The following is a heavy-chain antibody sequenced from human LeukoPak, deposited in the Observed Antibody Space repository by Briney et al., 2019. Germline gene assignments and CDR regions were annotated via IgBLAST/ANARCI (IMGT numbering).Heavy chain of an antibody. CDR2: IYYSGST. Sequence: SETLSLTCTVSGGSISSGGYYWSWIRQHPGKGLGWLGYIYYSGSTYYNPSLKSRVTISVDTSKNQFSLKLSSVTAADTAVYYCAREVYGDHRFDYWGQGTLVTVSS. V-gene: IGHV4-31*03. D-gene: IGHD4-17*01. J-gene: IGHJ4*02. CDR1: GGSISSGGYY. CDR3: AREVYGDHRFDY.